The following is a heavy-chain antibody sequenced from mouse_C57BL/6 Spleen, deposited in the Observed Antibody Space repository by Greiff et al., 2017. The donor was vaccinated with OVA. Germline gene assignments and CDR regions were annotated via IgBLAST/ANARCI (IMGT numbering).Heavy chain of an antibody. J-gene: IGHJ2*01. CDR3: ARRDY. CDR2: ISSGSSTI. CDR1: GFTFSDYG. V-gene: IGHV5-17*01. Sequence: EVQLVESGGGLVKPGGSLPLSCAASGFTFSDYGMHWFRQAPEKGLAWVAYISSGSSTIYYADTVKGRFTLSRDNAKNTLFLQMTSRRCEDTARYYGARRDYGGQGTTLTVSS.